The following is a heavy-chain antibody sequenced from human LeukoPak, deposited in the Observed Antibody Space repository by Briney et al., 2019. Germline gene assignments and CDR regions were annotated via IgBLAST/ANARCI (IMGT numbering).Heavy chain of an antibody. CDR1: GFTLDDYG. V-gene: IGHV3-43*02. J-gene: IGHJ6*02. Sequence: GGSLRLSCAASGFTLDDYGMGWVRHAAGKGLEWVSLISGDGGSTYYADCVKGRFTISRDNSKNCVYLQMNSQRTEDTALYYCAKAGDYGAYGPLGYYYYGMDVWGQGTTVTVSS. CDR3: AKAGDYGAYGPLGYYYYGMDV. D-gene: IGHD4-17*01. CDR2: ISGDGGST.